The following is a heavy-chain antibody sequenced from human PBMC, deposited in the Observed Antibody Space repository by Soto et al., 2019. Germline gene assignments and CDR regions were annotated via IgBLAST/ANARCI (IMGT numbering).Heavy chain of an antibody. Sequence: EVQLLESGGGLVQPGGSLRLSCAASGFTFSNYAMTWVRQAPGKGLEWVSSISASGGNTYYADSVKGRFTISRDNSKETLYLQMNSLRAEDTAIYYCAKAPDYGDYGLDWYFDLWGRGTLVTVSS. J-gene: IGHJ2*01. CDR3: AKAPDYGDYGLDWYFDL. CDR1: GFTFSNYA. V-gene: IGHV3-23*01. D-gene: IGHD4-17*01. CDR2: ISASGGNT.